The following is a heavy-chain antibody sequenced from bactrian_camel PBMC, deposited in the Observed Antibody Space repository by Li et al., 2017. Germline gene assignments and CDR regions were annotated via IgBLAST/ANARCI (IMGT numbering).Heavy chain of an antibody. J-gene: IGHJ4*01. Sequence: VQLVESGGGLVHPGGSLRLSCAASGFTFSDYTMTWVRQAPGKGLEWVSDINSSGRSTNYADSVKGRFTISRDDSKNTVYLRMNSLKPDDSGTYICAYESGTTPDLCRQRGPGGYFGQGTQVTVS. D-gene: IGHD7*01. CDR1: GFTFSDYT. V-gene: IGHV3S40*01. CDR2: INSSGRST.